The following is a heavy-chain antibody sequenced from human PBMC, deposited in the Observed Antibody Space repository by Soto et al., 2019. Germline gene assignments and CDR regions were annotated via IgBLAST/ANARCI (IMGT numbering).Heavy chain of an antibody. V-gene: IGHV1-69*13. J-gene: IGHJ4*02. CDR2: IVPIYRTA. D-gene: IGHD6-13*01. CDR1: GGALSIYR. CDR3: VRDSGAKLSSS. Sequence: SVKVSCTDSGGALSIYRINWVRQAPGQGLEWVGGIVPIYRTADYAQKFQGRVTITADESARTSYMELRSLKSQDTAVYYCVRDSGAKLSSSWGQGTLVTVSS.